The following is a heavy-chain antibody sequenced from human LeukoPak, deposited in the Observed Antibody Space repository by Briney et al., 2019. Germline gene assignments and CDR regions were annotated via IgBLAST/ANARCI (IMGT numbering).Heavy chain of an antibody. J-gene: IGHJ6*02. CDR2: ISYDGSNK. Sequence: GRSLRLSCAASGFTFSSYAMHWVRQAPGKGLEWVAVISYDGSNKYYADSVKGRFTISRDNSKNTLYLQMNSLRAEDTAVYYCARDRDSSGHYYYYYYGMDVGGQGTTVTVSS. V-gene: IGHV3-30-3*01. D-gene: IGHD3-22*01. CDR3: ARDRDSSGHYYYYYYGMDV. CDR1: GFTFSSYA.